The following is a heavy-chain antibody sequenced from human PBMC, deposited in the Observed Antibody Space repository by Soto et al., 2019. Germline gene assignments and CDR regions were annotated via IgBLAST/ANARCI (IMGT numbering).Heavy chain of an antibody. CDR3: ASGLYYFDSSGNVPLRFDAFDI. CDR2: IIPIFGTA. CDR1: GGTFSSYA. V-gene: IGHV1-69*13. D-gene: IGHD3-22*01. Sequence: ASVKVSCKASGGTFSSYAISWVRQAPGQGLEWMGGIIPIFGTANYAQKFQGRVTITADESTSTAYMELSSLRSEDTAVYYCASGLYYFDSSGNVPLRFDAFDIWGQGTMVTVSS. J-gene: IGHJ3*02.